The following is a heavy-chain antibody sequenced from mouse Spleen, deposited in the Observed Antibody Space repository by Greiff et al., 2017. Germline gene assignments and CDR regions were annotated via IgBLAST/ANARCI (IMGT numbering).Heavy chain of an antibody. CDR3: ARGERGWLLRYFDV. V-gene: IGHV3-6*01. Sequence: DVKLQESGPSLVKPSQSLSLTCSVTGYSITSGYYWNWIRQFPGNKLEWMGYISYDGSNNYNPSLKNRISITRDTSKNQFFLKLNSVTTEDTATYYCARGERGWLLRYFDVWGAGTTVTVSS. J-gene: IGHJ1*01. D-gene: IGHD2-3*01. CDR2: ISYDGSN. CDR1: GYSITSGYY.